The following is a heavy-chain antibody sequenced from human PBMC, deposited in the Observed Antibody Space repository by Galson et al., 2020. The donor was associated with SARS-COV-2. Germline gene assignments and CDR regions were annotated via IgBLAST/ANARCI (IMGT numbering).Heavy chain of an antibody. CDR3: ATGPGYCSSTSCRWFDP. D-gene: IGHD2-2*01. CDR1: GYTLTELS. CDR2: FDPADGEP. J-gene: IGHJ5*02. V-gene: IGHV1-24*01. Sequence: ASVTVSCKVSGYTLTELSMHWVRQAPGKGLEWMGGFDPADGEPIYAQTFQGTVTMTEDTSTDTAYMELSSLRSEDTAVYYCATGPGYCSSTSCRWFDPWGQGTLVTVSS.